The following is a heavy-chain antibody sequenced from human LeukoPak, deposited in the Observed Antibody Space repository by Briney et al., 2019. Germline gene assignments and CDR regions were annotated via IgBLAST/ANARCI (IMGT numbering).Heavy chain of an antibody. J-gene: IGHJ4*02. D-gene: IGHD6-19*01. V-gene: IGHV4-59*08. Sequence: SETLSLTCTVSGGSISSYDWSWIRQPPGKGLEWIGYIYYSGSTNYNPSLKSRVTISVDTSKNQFSLKLSSVTAADTAVYYCARPGSYTGWYYFDYWGQGTLVTVSS. CDR2: IYYSGST. CDR1: GGSISSYD. CDR3: ARPGSYTGWYYFDY.